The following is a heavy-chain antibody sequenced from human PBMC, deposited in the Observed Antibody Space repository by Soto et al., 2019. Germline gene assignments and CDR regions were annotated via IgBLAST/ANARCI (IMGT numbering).Heavy chain of an antibody. Sequence: GGSLRLSCAASGFTFSTNWMHWVRQAPGKGLVWVSRINSDGSSTSYADSVKGRFTISRDNAKNTLYLQMNSLRAEDTAVYYCARDGGSSGVDYWGQGTLVTVSS. CDR2: INSDGSST. J-gene: IGHJ4*02. CDR1: GFTFSTNW. CDR3: ARDGGSSGVDY. D-gene: IGHD6-19*01. V-gene: IGHV3-74*01.